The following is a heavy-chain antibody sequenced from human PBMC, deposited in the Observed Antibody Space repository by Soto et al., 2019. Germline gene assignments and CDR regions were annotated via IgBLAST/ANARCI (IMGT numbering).Heavy chain of an antibody. Sequence: SETLSLTCTVSGGSISSSSYYWGWIRQPPGKGLEWIGSIYYSGSTYYNPSLKSRVTISVDTSKNQFSLKLSSVTAADTAAYYCARHPALYFLDYWGQGTLVTVSS. CDR3: ARHPALYFLDY. CDR1: GGSISSSSYY. CDR2: IYYSGST. D-gene: IGHD3-10*01. V-gene: IGHV4-39*01. J-gene: IGHJ4*02.